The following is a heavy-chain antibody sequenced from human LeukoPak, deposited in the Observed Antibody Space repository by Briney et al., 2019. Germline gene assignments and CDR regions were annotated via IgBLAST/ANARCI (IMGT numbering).Heavy chain of an antibody. Sequence: PGGSLRLSCAASEFSFSRTTMHWLRQAPGKGLEWVAIISDDGSIKDYADSVKGRFTISRDNSKNTVDLQMNSLRAEDTAVYYCASGGLGGGATEYFQPWGQGPLVTVS. V-gene: IGHV3-30-3*01. CDR3: ASGGLGGGATEYFQP. CDR2: ISDDGSIK. J-gene: IGHJ1*01. D-gene: IGHD3-16*01. CDR1: EFSFSRTT.